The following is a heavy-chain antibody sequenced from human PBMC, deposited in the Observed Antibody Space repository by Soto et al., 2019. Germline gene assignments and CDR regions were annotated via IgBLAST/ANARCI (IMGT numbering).Heavy chain of an antibody. D-gene: IGHD2-2*01. J-gene: IGHJ6*03. V-gene: IGHV4-59*08. CDR2: IYYSGST. Sequence: ETLSLTCTVSGGSISSYYWSWIRQPPGKGLEWIGYIYYSGSTNYNPSLKSRVTISVDTSKNQFSLKLSSVTAADTAVYYCARSYCSSTSCYYYYMDVWGKGTTVTVSS. CDR1: GGSISSYY. CDR3: ARSYCSSTSCYYYYMDV.